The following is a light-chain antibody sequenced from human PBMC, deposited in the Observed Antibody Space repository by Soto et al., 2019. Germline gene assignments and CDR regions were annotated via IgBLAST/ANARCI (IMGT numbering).Light chain of an antibody. Sequence: DIQLTQSPSTLSASVGDRVTITCRASQNINDWVAWYQEKPGRAPNLLIYDAAALGGGAPSRFSGSGSGTDFTLTISSLQPDDFATYYCKQYHSSPFTFCQGTRL. J-gene: IGKJ5*01. CDR3: KQYHSSPFT. V-gene: IGKV1-5*01. CDR1: QNINDW. CDR2: DAA.